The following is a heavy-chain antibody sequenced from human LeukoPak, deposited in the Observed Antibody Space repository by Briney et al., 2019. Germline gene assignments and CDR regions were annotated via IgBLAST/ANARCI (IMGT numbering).Heavy chain of an antibody. Sequence: PSETLSLTCTVSGGSISSYYWSWIRQPPGKGLEWIGYIYYSGSTNYNPSLKSRVTISVDTSKNQFSLKLNSVTAADTAVYYCARDRGNVPDAFDIWGQGTMVTVSS. J-gene: IGHJ3*02. D-gene: IGHD3-10*01. CDR2: IYYSGST. CDR1: GGSISSYY. V-gene: IGHV4-59*01. CDR3: ARDRGNVPDAFDI.